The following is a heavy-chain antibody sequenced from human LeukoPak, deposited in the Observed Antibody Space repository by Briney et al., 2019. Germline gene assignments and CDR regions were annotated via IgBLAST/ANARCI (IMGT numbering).Heavy chain of an antibody. V-gene: IGHV3-30*04. Sequence: SGGSLRLSCATSGFTFSSYAMHWVRQAPGKGLEWVAVISYDGSNKYYADSVKGRFTISRDNSKNTLYLQMNSLRAEDTAVYYCARGLGSNYVGAFDIWGQGTVVTVSS. J-gene: IGHJ3*02. CDR2: ISYDGSNK. CDR1: GFTFSSYA. D-gene: IGHD4-23*01. CDR3: ARGLGSNYVGAFDI.